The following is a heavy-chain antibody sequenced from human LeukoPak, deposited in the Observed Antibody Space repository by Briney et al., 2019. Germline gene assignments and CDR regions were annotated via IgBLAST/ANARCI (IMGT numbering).Heavy chain of an antibody. CDR3: AKDRRYCSSTSCTTGRAYYGMDV. Sequence: GGSLRLSCAASGFTFSSYAMSWVRQAPGKGLEWVSAISGSGGSTYYADSVKGRFTISRDNSKNTLYLQMNSLGAEDTAVYYCAKDRRYCSSTSCTTGRAYYGMDVWGQGTTVTVSS. J-gene: IGHJ6*02. V-gene: IGHV3-23*01. CDR2: ISGSGGST. CDR1: GFTFSSYA. D-gene: IGHD2-2*01.